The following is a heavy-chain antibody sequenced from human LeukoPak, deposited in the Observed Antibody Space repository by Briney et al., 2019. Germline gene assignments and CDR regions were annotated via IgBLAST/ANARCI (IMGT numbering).Heavy chain of an antibody. D-gene: IGHD2-21*02. CDR2: ISGSGGST. CDR1: GFTFSSYA. Sequence: PGGSLRLSCAASGFTFSSYAMSWVRQAPGKGLEWVSAISGSGGSTYNADSVKGRFTISRDNSKNTLYLQMNSLRAEDTAVYYCAKLPTYPAYCGGDCYPVFNYWGQGTLVTVSS. J-gene: IGHJ4*02. V-gene: IGHV3-23*01. CDR3: AKLPTYPAYCGGDCYPVFNY.